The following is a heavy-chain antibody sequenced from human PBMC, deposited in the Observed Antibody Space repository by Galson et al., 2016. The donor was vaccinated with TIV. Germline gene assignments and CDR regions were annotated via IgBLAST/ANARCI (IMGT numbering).Heavy chain of an antibody. CDR2: ISGSGGST. CDR3: ARERSGNDFENWFDP. Sequence: SLRLSCAASGFSFSSYAMYWVRQAPGVGLEWVSSISGSGGSTYYADSVKGRFTISRDNSKNTLYLQINSLRAEDTAVYYCARERSGNDFENWFDPWGQGTLVTVSS. CDR1: GFSFSSYA. V-gene: IGHV3-23*01. J-gene: IGHJ5*02. D-gene: IGHD1-1*01.